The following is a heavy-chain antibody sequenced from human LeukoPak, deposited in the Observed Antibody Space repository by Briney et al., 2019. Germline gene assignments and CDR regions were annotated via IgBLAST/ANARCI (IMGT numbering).Heavy chain of an antibody. CDR3: AKDRHVSGTYYISV. V-gene: IGHV3-23*01. J-gene: IGHJ4*02. CDR2: ISGSGGTT. CDR1: GFTFSSYA. Sequence: GGSLRLSCVASGFTFSSYAMSWVRQAPEKGLEWVSVISGSGGTTHDADSVKGRFTISRDNSKNTLYLQMNSLRAEDMAVYYCAKDRHVSGTYYISVWGQGTLVTVSS. D-gene: IGHD3-10*01.